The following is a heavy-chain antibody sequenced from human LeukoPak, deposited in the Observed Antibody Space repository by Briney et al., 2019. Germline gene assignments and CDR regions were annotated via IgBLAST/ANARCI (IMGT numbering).Heavy chain of an antibody. CDR2: IYTSGST. Sequence: SETLFLTCTVSGGSISSGSYYWSWIRQPAGKGLEWIGRIYTSGSTNYNPSLKSRVTMSVDTSKNQFSLKLSSVTAADTAVYYCARDHQDYGDSTLGFDPWGQGTLVTVSS. J-gene: IGHJ5*02. V-gene: IGHV4-61*02. D-gene: IGHD4-17*01. CDR1: GGSISSGSYY. CDR3: ARDHQDYGDSTLGFDP.